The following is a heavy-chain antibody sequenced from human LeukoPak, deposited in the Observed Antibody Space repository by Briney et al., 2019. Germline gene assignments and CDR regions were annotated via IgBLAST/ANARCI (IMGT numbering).Heavy chain of an antibody. CDR3: ARGGSTWNILDY. V-gene: IGHV4-34*01. D-gene: IGHD1/OR15-1a*01. CDR2: VNHSGST. J-gene: IGHJ4*02. Sequence: PSETLSLTCAVYGESFNDYYWNWIRQPPGKGLEWMGEVNHSGSTNLNPSLKSRVTISVDTTKNQFSLKLTSVTAADTAVYYCARGGSTWNILDYWGQGTLVTVSS. CDR1: GESFNDYY.